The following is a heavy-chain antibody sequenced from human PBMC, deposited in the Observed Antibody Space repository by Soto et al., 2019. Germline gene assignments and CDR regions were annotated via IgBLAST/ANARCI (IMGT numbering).Heavy chain of an antibody. CDR3: AKGGRQRLVTSDFNY. J-gene: IGHJ4*02. CDR1: GFTFSDYA. D-gene: IGHD6-13*01. Sequence: VQLVESGGGVVKPGRSLRLSCAASGFTFSDYAMHWVRQAPGKGLEWVAVVSHGGRNTNYADSVKGRFTISRDSSKNTVSLEMTSLGAEDTAVYYCAKGGRQRLVTSDFNYWGLGALVTVSS. V-gene: IGHV3-30*18. CDR2: VSHGGRNT.